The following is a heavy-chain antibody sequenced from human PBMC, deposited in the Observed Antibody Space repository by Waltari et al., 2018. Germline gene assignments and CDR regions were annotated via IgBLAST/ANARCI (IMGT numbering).Heavy chain of an antibody. CDR3: ARGGWASNTFDI. CDR2: ISSSSKYI. CDR1: GFPFSSYN. J-gene: IGHJ3*02. D-gene: IGHD3-16*01. Sequence: EVQLVESGGGLVKPGGSLRLSCSASGFPFSSYNMNWVRQAPGKGLGWVSVISSSSKYIFDADSVKGRFTSSRDNAKNSLWLQMNSLRVEDTAVYYCARGGWASNTFDIWGQGTMVTVSS. V-gene: IGHV3-21*01.